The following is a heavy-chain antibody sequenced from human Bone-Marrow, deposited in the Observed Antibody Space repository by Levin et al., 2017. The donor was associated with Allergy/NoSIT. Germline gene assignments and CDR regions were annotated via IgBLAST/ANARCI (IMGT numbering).Heavy chain of an antibody. Sequence: GGSLRLSCAASGFTFTSYAMAWVRQAPGKGLEWVASITGSAATTYYADSVKGRFTISKDNPKNASVLQMNNLRPEDTADYYCTKDRRFTVTADFDNWGHGTRVTVSS. CDR1: GFTFTSYA. D-gene: IGHD2-21*02. J-gene: IGHJ4*01. CDR2: ITGSAATT. CDR3: TKDRRFTVTADFDN. V-gene: IGHV3-23*01.